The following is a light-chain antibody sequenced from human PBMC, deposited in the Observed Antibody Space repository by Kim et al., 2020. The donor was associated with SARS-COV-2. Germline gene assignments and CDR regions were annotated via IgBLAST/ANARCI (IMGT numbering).Light chain of an antibody. Sequence: SPGERVTLSCWASQSVRSNFACYQQKSGQAPRLLIYGASSRATGTPGRFSGSGSGTDFTLTIDNLQSEDVAVYFCQQYNDWPPLTFGGGTKVDIK. V-gene: IGKV3-15*01. J-gene: IGKJ4*01. CDR2: GAS. CDR1: QSVRSN. CDR3: QQYNDWPPLT.